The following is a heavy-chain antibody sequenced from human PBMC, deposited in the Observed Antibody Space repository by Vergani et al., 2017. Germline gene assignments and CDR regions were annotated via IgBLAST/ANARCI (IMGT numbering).Heavy chain of an antibody. CDR1: GGTFSSYT. CDR2: IIPILGIA. J-gene: IGHJ6*03. V-gene: IGHV1-69*02. Sequence: QVQLFQSGAEVKKPGSSVKVSCKASGGTFSSYTISWVRQAPGQGLEWMGRIIPILGIANYAQKFQGRVTITADKSTSTAYMELSSLRSEDTAVYYCARKYRGVMVVPALYYYYYMDVWGKGTTVTVSS. CDR3: ARKYRGVMVVPALYYYYYMDV. D-gene: IGHD3-10*01.